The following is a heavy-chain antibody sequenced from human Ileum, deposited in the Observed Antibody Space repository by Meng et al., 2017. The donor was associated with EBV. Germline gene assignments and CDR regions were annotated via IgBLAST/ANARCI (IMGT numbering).Heavy chain of an antibody. J-gene: IGHJ4*02. Sequence: VQLVQSGGEGKKPGASVKVSCKAAGYTFTNYGITWVRQAPGQGLEWMGWISAYNGNTNYAQTLQGRGTMTTDTSTSTAYMELGSLRSDDTAVYYCARVEVGITSGDYWGQGTLVTVSS. D-gene: IGHD2-21*01. CDR1: GYTFTNYG. CDR2: ISAYNGNT. CDR3: ARVEVGITSGDY. V-gene: IGHV1-18*01.